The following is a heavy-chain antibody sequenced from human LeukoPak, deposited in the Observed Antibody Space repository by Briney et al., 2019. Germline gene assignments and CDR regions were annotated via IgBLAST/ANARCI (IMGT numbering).Heavy chain of an antibody. CDR1: GGTFSSYA. Sequence: ASVKVSCKASGGTFSSYAISWVRQAPGQGLEWMGGIIPIFGTANYAQKFQGRVTITADESTSTAYMELSRLRSDDTAVYYCARWLQQNYYYYMDVWGKGTTVTVSS. J-gene: IGHJ6*03. CDR3: ARWLQQNYYYYMDV. D-gene: IGHD5-24*01. CDR2: IIPIFGTA. V-gene: IGHV1-69*01.